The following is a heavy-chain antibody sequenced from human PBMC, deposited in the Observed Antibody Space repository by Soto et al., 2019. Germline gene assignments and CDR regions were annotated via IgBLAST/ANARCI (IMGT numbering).Heavy chain of an antibody. D-gene: IGHD4-17*01. V-gene: IGHV4-59*08. CDR2: IYYSGST. Sequence: SETLSHTCTVSDGYLSSYYWSWLRQPPGKGLEWIGYIYYSGSTNYNPSLKSRVTISVDTSKNQFSLKLSSVTAADTAVYYCARRINDYGDYSIDYWGQGTLVTVSS. J-gene: IGHJ4*02. CDR1: DGYLSSYY. CDR3: ARRINDYGDYSIDY.